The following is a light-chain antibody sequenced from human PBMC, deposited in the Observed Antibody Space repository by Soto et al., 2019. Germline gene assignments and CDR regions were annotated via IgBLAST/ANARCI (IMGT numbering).Light chain of an antibody. Sequence: QSALTQPPSASGSPGQSVTISCTGTSSDVGGYNYVSWYQQHPGKAPKLMIYEVSKRPSGVPDRFAGSKSGNTASLTVSVLQAEEEADYYCSSYAGSNNLVFGGGTQLTVL. J-gene: IGLJ2*01. CDR2: EVS. V-gene: IGLV2-8*01. CDR1: SSDVGGYNY. CDR3: SSYAGSNNLV.